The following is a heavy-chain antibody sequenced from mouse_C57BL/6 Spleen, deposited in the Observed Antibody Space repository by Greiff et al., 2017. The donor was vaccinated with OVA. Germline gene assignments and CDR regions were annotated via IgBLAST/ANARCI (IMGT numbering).Heavy chain of an antibody. Sequence: EVQVVESEGGLVQPGSSMKLSCTASGFTFSDYYMAWVRQVPEKGLEWVANINYDGSSTYYLDSLKSRFIISRDNAKNILYLQMSSLKSEDTATYYCARDLGYHWYFDVWGTGTTVTVSS. D-gene: IGHD2-2*01. J-gene: IGHJ1*03. CDR2: INYDGSST. CDR3: ARDLGYHWYFDV. CDR1: GFTFSDYY. V-gene: IGHV5-16*01.